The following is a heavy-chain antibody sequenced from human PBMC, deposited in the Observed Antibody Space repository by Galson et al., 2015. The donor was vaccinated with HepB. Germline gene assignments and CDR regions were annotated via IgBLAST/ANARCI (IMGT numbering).Heavy chain of an antibody. V-gene: IGHV3-43*01. Sequence: SLRLSCAASGFTFDDYTMHWVRQAPGKGLEWVSLISWDSGSTYYADSVKGRFTISRDNSKNSLYLQMNSLRTEDTALYYCASLPSLQLADAFDIWGQGTMVTVSS. CDR3: ASLPSLQLADAFDI. CDR2: ISWDSGST. CDR1: GFTFDDYT. J-gene: IGHJ3*02. D-gene: IGHD6-13*01.